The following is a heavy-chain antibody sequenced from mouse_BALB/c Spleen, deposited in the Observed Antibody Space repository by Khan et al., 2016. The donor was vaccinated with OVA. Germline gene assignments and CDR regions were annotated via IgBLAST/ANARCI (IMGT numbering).Heavy chain of an antibody. V-gene: IGHV1S132*01. J-gene: IGHJ3*01. CDR3: ARGYFGNYEFAY. CDR1: GYTFTSYW. D-gene: IGHD2-1*01. CDR2: IFPGTGTT. Sequence: QIQLVQSGAELVKPGASVKLSCKTSGYTFTSYWIQWVKQRPGQGLGWIGQIFPGTGTTYYNENFKGKATLTVDTSSNTAYMQFSSLTSEDSAVYVCARGYFGNYEFAYWGQGTLVTVSP.